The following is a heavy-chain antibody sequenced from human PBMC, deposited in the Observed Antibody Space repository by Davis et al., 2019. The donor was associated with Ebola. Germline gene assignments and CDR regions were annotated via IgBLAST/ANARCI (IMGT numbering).Heavy chain of an antibody. CDR2: IKHSGST. Sequence: PSETLSLTCAVYGGSFSGYYWSWIRQPPGKGLEWIGEIKHSGSTNYNPSLKSRVTISVDTSKNQFSLKLSSVTAADTAVYYCARDWFNPWGQGTLVTVSS. V-gene: IGHV4-34*01. CDR3: ARDWFNP. J-gene: IGHJ5*02. CDR1: GGSFSGYY.